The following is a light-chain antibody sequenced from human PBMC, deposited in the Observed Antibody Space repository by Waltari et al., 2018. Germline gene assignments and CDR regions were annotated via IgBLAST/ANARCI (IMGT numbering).Light chain of an antibody. V-gene: IGKV4-1*01. Sequence: DIVMTQSPDSLAVSLGERATINCKSSQSLLYSSNNKNYLAWYQQKPGQPPKLLVYWASTRESGVPDRFSGSGSGTDFTLTISSLQAEDFASYHCQQSYNTPLTFGGGTRVYIK. CDR3: QQSYNTPLT. CDR2: WAS. J-gene: IGKJ4*01. CDR1: QSLLYSSNNKNY.